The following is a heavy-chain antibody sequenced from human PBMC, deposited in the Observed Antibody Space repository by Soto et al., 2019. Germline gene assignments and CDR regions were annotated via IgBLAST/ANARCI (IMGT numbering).Heavy chain of an antibody. D-gene: IGHD3-9*01. CDR3: ARGDILTGYQLFDY. CDR2: IIPTFGTA. V-gene: IGHV1-69*13. CDR1: GGTFSSYA. J-gene: IGHJ4*02. Sequence: ASVKVSCKASGGTFSSYAISWVRQAPGQGLEWMGGIIPTFGTANYAQKFQGRVTITADGSTSTAYMELSSLRSEDTAVYYCARGDILTGYQLFDYWGQGTLVTVSS.